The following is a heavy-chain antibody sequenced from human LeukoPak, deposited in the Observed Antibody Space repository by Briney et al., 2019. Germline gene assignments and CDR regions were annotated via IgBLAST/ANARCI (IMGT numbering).Heavy chain of an antibody. CDR3: ATGLYDDHDY. CDR1: GGSFSGYY. V-gene: IGHV4-34*01. Sequence: SETLSLTCAVYGGSFSGYYWSWIRQPPGKGLEWIGEINHSGSTNYNPSLKSRVTISVDTSKNQFSLKLSSVTAADRAVYYCATGLYDDHDYWGQGTLVTVSS. CDR2: INHSGST. D-gene: IGHD5/OR15-5a*01. J-gene: IGHJ4*02.